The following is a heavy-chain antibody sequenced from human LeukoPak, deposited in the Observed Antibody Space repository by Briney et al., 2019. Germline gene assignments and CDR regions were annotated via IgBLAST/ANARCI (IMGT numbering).Heavy chain of an antibody. V-gene: IGHV1-46*01. J-gene: IGHJ6*03. Sequence: GASVKVSCKASGYTFTSYYMHWVRQAPGQGLEWMGIINPSGGSTSCAQKFQGRVTMTRDMSTSTVYMELRSLRSEDTAVYYCARERYCSSTSCPPDYMDVRGKGATVTVSS. CDR1: GYTFTSYY. CDR2: INPSGGST. D-gene: IGHD2-2*01. CDR3: ARERYCSSTSCPPDYMDV.